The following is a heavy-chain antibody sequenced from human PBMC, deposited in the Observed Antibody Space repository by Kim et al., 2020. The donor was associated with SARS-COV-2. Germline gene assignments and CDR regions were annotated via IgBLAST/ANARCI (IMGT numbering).Heavy chain of an antibody. V-gene: IGHV3-23*01. Sequence: GGSLSLSCAASGFTFSSYAMSWVRQAPGKGLEWVSAISGSGGSTYYADSVKGRFTISRDNSKNTLYLQMNSLRAEDTAVYYCAKDSEYCSSTSCYYEVLSESDAFDIWGQGTMVTVSS. CDR2: ISGSGGST. CDR1: GFTFSSYA. J-gene: IGHJ3*02. CDR3: AKDSEYCSSTSCYYEVLSESDAFDI. D-gene: IGHD2-2*01.